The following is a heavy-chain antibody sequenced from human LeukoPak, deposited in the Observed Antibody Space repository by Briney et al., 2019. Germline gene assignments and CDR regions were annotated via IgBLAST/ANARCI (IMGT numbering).Heavy chain of an antibody. V-gene: IGHV4-30-4*08. J-gene: IGHJ6*02. D-gene: IGHD3-16*01. CDR3: ARGDNRYYYYYYGMDV. CDR2: IYYSGST. Sequence: SETLSLTCAVYGGSFSGYYWSWIRQPPGKGLEWIGYIYYSGSTYYNPSLKSRVTISVDTSKNQFSLKLSSVTAADTAVYYCARGDNRYYYYYYGMDVWGQGTTVTVSS. CDR1: GGSFSGYY.